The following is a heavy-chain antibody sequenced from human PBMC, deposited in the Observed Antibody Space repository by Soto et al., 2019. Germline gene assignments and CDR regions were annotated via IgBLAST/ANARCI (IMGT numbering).Heavy chain of an antibody. V-gene: IGHV1-46*01. Sequence: ASVKVSCKASGNTFTNYYIHWVRQAPGQGLEWMGTINPSGGHTTYAQKFLGRVTMTRDTSTSTLYMELTSLRSEDTAVYYCATGGHVVVVTAAFDYWGQGTLVPVSS. CDR2: INPSGGHT. D-gene: IGHD2-21*02. J-gene: IGHJ4*02. CDR1: GNTFTNYY. CDR3: ATGGHVVVVTAAFDY.